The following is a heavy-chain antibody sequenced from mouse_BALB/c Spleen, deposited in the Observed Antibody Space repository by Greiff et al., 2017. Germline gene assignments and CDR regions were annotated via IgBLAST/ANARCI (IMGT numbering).Heavy chain of an antibody. D-gene: IGHD2-1*01. J-gene: IGHJ3*01. Sequence: EVQLVESGGGLVKPGGSLKLSCAASGFTFSDYYMYWVRQTPEKRLEWVATISDGGSYTYYPDSVKGRFTISRDNAKNNLYLQMSSLKSEDTAMYYCARGVDGNPFAYWGQGTLVTVSA. CDR2: ISDGGSYT. CDR1: GFTFSDYY. CDR3: ARGVDGNPFAY. V-gene: IGHV5-4*02.